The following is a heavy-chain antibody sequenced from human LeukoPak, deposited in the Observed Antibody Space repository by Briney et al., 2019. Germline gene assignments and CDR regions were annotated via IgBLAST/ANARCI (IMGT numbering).Heavy chain of an antibody. V-gene: IGHV3-7*01. CDR3: ARDSGHGGIFDY. D-gene: IGHD3-16*01. J-gene: IGHJ4*02. CDR1: GFAISNSW. Sequence: PGGSLRLSCAASGFAISNSWMTWVRQAPGKGLEWVANINHDGSEKYYVDSMKGRFTISRDNVKNSLYLQVNSLRAEDTAVYYCARDSGHGGIFDYWGQGTLVTVSS. CDR2: INHDGSEK.